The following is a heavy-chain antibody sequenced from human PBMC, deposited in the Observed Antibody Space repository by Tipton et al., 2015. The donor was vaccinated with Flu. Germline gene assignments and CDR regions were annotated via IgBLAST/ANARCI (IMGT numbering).Heavy chain of an antibody. D-gene: IGHD6-19*01. CDR1: GFTFSSYE. CDR2: ISGSGGTK. CDR3: VKDQETTGWYSPYYHYGLDV. Sequence: SLRLSCVASGFTFSSYEMNWVRQAPGKGLEWVAYISGSGGTKSSADSVMGRFTISRDNSKNTMCLQMNSLRVEDTAVYHCVKDQETTGWYSPYYHYGLDVWGQGTTVIVSS. J-gene: IGHJ6*02. V-gene: IGHV3-48*03.